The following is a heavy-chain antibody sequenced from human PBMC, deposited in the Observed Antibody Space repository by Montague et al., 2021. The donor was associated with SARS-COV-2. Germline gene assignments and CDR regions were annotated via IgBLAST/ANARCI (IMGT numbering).Heavy chain of an antibody. CDR3: TSGREGNYNVMDV. D-gene: IGHD1-1*01. J-gene: IGHJ6*02. V-gene: IGHV6-1*01. CDR2: TYYRSKWYN. CDR1: GDSVPSNSAT. Sequence: CAISGDSVPSNSATWNWVRRSPSRGLEWLGRTYYRSKWYNDYAVSVRGRVTINPDTSKNQFSLQLNSLTPEDTAIYYCTSGREGNYNVMDVWGQGTTVTVSS.